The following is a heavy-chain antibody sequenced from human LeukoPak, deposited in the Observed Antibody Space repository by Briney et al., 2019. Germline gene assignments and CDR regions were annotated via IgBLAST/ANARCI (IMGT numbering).Heavy chain of an antibody. D-gene: IGHD3-22*01. V-gene: IGHV1-69*01. CDR2: IIPIFGTA. J-gene: IGHJ4*02. CDR1: GGTFSSYA. CDR3: TRDYDSSGFTHYFDY. Sequence: SVKVSCKASGGTFSSYAISWVRQAPGQGLEWMGGIIPIFGTANYAQKFQGRVTITADESTSTAYMELSSLRSEDTAVYYCTRDYDSSGFTHYFDYWGQGTLVTVSS.